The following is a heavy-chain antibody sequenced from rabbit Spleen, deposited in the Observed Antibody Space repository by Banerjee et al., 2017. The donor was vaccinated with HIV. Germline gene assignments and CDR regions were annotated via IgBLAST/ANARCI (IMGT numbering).Heavy chain of an antibody. D-gene: IGHD4-2*01. CDR3: ARDSAGREDFNL. CDR2: IDVGQSGSS. J-gene: IGHJ4*01. Sequence: QEQLEESGGDLVKPGASLTLTCKASGLDFSSRYWICWVRKTPGKGLEWIACIDVGQSGSSYYASWAKGRLTISTTSPTTVTLQMTSLTAADTATYFCARDSAGREDFNLWGPGTLVTVS. V-gene: IGHV1S45*01. CDR1: GLDFSSRYW.